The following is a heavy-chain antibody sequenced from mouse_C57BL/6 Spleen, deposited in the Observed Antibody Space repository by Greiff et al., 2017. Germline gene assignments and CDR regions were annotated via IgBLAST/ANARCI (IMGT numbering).Heavy chain of an antibody. J-gene: IGHJ1*03. CDR1: GYAFSSYW. CDR2: IYPGDGDT. D-gene: IGHD1-1*01. CDR3: ARSDSSYGYFDV. V-gene: IGHV1-80*01. Sequence: QVQLQQPGAELVKPGASVKISCKASGYAFSSYWMNWVKQRPGKGLEWIGQIYPGDGDTNYNGKFKGKATLTADKSSSTAYMQLSSLTSEDSAVYFCARSDSSYGYFDVWGTGTTVTVSS.